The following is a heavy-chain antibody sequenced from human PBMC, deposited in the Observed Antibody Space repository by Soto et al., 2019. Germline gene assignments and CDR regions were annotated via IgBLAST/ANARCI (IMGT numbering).Heavy chain of an antibody. CDR1: GGSISSSSYY. J-gene: IGHJ6*02. V-gene: IGHV4-39*01. CDR3: ARHRGRGGADLNQGDYYYGMDV. CDR2: IYYSGST. D-gene: IGHD3-10*01. Sequence: SETLSLTCTVSGGSISSSSYYWGWIRQPPGKGLEWIGSIYYSGSTYYNPSLKSRVTISVDTSKNQFSLKLSSVTAADTAVYYCARHRGRGGADLNQGDYYYGMDVWGQGTTVTVSS.